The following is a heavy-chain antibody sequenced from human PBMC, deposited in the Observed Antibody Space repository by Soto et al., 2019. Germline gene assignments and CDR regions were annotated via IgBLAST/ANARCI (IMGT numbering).Heavy chain of an antibody. D-gene: IGHD2-2*01. Sequence: QVQLMQSGAEVKKPGASVKVSCKTSGYTFTSYGVSWVRQAPGQGLEWMGWISAYTGKTNYAQELQGRVTMTQDTSTTTAYMELSSLRADDTAVYYCARLSGDILIVPAALPFDYWGQGTLVTVSA. CDR2: ISAYTGKT. J-gene: IGHJ4*02. CDR3: ARLSGDILIVPAALPFDY. CDR1: GYTFTSYG. V-gene: IGHV1-18*01.